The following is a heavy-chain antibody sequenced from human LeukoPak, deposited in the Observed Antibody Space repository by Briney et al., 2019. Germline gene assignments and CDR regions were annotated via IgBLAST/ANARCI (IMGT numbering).Heavy chain of an antibody. CDR1: GGSFSGYY. CDR2: INHSGST. J-gene: IGHJ4*02. V-gene: IGHV4-34*01. CDR3: ARGSIVGATVARGGSSFDY. Sequence: PSETLSLTCAVYGGSFSGYYWSWIRQPPGQGLEWIGEINHSGSTNYNPSLKSRVTISVDTSKNQFSLKLSSVTAADTAVYYCARGSIVGATVARGGSSFDYWGQGTLVTVSS. D-gene: IGHD1-26*01.